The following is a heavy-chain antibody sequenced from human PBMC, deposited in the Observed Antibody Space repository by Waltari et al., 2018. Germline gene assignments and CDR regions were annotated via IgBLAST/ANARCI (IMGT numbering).Heavy chain of an antibody. CDR3: ARFSLLGYCSGGSCPYWFDP. CDR1: GGSISSYY. D-gene: IGHD2-15*01. CDR2: IYYSGRT. J-gene: IGHJ5*02. V-gene: IGHV4-59*01. Sequence: QVQLQESGPGLVKPSETLSLTCTVSGGSISSYYWSWIRQPPGKGLEWIGYIYYSGRTNYNPSLKGRVTISVDTSKNQFSLKLSSVTAADTAVYYCARFSLLGYCSGGSCPYWFDPWGQGTLVTVSS.